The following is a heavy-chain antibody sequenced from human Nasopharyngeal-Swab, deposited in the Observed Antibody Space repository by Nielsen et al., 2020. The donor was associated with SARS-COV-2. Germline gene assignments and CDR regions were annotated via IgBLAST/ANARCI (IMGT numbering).Heavy chain of an antibody. CDR2: IPYDGSNK. CDR1: GFTFSSYA. V-gene: IGHV3-30-3*01. D-gene: IGHD5-12*01. J-gene: IGHJ3*02. Sequence: GESLKISCAASGFTFSSYAMYWVRQAPGKGLEWVAVIPYDGSNKYYEDSVKGRFTISRDNSKNTLYLQMNSLRAEDTAVYYCARDSALGRAAWLRHYGQNAFDIWGQGTMVTVSS. CDR3: ARDSALGRAAWLRHYGQNAFDI.